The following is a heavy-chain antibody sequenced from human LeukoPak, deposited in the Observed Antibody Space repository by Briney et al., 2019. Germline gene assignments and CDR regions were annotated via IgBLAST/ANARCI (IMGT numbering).Heavy chain of an antibody. CDR2: IYYSGST. D-gene: IGHD6-13*01. J-gene: IGHJ4*02. Sequence: SETLSLTCTVSGGSISSSSYYWGWIRQPPGKGLEWIGSIYYSGSTYYNPSLKSRVTISVDTSKNQFSLKLSSVTAADTAVYYCARAPIAAAGASSHFDYWGQGTLVTVSS. CDR1: GGSISSSSYY. V-gene: IGHV4-39*07. CDR3: ARAPIAAAGASSHFDY.